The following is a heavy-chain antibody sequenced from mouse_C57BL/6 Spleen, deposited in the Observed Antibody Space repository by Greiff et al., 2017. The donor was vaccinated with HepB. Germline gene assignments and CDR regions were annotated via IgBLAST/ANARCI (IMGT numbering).Heavy chain of an antibody. CDR3: ASLYYYGSSPHWYFDV. J-gene: IGHJ1*03. D-gene: IGHD1-1*01. V-gene: IGHV1-82*01. CDR2: IYPGDGDT. CDR1: GYAFSSSW. Sequence: QVQLQQSGPELVKPGASVKISCKASGYAFSSSWMNWVKQRPGKGLEWIGRIYPGDGDTNYNGKFKGKATLTADKSSSTAYMQLSSLTSEDSAVYFCASLYYYGSSPHWYFDVWGTGTTVTVSS.